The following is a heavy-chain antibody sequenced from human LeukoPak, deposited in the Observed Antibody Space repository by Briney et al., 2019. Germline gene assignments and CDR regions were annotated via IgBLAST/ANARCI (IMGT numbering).Heavy chain of an antibody. CDR3: ASQGVVTAGGYFDY. V-gene: IGHV3-7*01. D-gene: IGHD4-23*01. CDR1: GFTFSSCW. Sequence: PGGSLRLSCVASGFTFSSCWMSWVRQAPGKGLEWVANIKLDGSEKYYVDSVKGRFTISRDNAKNSLYLEMNSLRAEDTAVYYCASQGVVTAGGYFDYWGQGTLVTVSS. CDR2: IKLDGSEK. J-gene: IGHJ4*02.